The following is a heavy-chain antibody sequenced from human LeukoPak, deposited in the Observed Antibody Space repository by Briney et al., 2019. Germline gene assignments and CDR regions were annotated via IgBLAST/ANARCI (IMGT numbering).Heavy chain of an antibody. CDR3: TRDRRDGYNYVDL. D-gene: IGHD5-24*01. CDR2: IYHSGST. Sequence: SETLSLTCAVSGYSISSGYYWGWIRQPPGKGLEWIGSIYHSGSTYYNPSLKSRVTISVDTSKNQFSLNLNSVTPADTAIYYCTRDRRDGYNYVDLWGQGTMVTVSS. V-gene: IGHV4-38-2*02. J-gene: IGHJ4*02. CDR1: GYSISSGYY.